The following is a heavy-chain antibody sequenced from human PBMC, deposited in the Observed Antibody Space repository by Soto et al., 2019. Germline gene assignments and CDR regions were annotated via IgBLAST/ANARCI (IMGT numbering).Heavy chain of an antibody. CDR1: GYTFTSYG. CDR3: ARAPGFRSHY. J-gene: IGHJ4*02. D-gene: IGHD3-9*01. CDR2: ISAYNGNT. Sequence: QVQLVQSGAEVKKPGASVKVSCKASGYTFTSYGISWVRQAPGQGLEWMGWISAYNGNTNYAQKLQGRVTMTTDTSSRTAYRDLGSLRAHDGAVYSCARAPGFRSHYWGQGTLVTFPS. V-gene: IGHV1-18*01.